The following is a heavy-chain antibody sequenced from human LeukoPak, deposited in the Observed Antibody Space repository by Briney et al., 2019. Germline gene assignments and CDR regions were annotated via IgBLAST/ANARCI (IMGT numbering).Heavy chain of an antibody. D-gene: IGHD3-22*01. CDR2: IRYHGSDK. J-gene: IGHJ3*02. Sequence: GGSLRLSCAASAFTLRSYGMHWVRQAPGKGLEWVAFIRYHGSDKYYADSVKDRFTISRDNSKNTLYLQMNSLRAEDTAVYYCAKKWSGDYDSSGVNDAFDIWGQGTMVTVSS. CDR1: AFTLRSYG. CDR3: AKKWSGDYDSSGVNDAFDI. V-gene: IGHV3-30*02.